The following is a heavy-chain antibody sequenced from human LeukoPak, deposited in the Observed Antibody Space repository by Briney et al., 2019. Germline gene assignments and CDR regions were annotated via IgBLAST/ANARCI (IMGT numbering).Heavy chain of an antibody. Sequence: ASVKVSCKASGYTFTSYYMHWVRQAPGQGLEWMGIINPSGGSTSYAQKFQGRVTMTRDTSTSTVYMELSSLRSDDTAVYYCARGRSTGRIQLWLRLFDYWGQGTLVTVSS. CDR3: ARGRSTGRIQLWLRLFDY. V-gene: IGHV1-46*01. D-gene: IGHD5-18*01. J-gene: IGHJ4*02. CDR2: INPSGGST. CDR1: GYTFTSYY.